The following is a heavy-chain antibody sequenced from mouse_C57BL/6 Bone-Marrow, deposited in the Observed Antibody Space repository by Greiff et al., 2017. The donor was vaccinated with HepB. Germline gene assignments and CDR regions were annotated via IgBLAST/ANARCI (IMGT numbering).Heavy chain of an antibody. D-gene: IGHD1-1*01. CDR1: GYTFTDYY. CDR3: ARAYYCGSSHWDFDV. CDR2: INPNNGGT. J-gene: IGHJ1*03. V-gene: IGHV1-26*01. Sequence: EVQLQQSGPELVKPGASVKMSCKASGYTFTDYYMNWVKQSHGKSLEWIGDINPNNGGTSYNQKFKGKATLTVDKSSSTAYMELRSLTSEDSAVYYCARAYYCGSSHWDFDVWGTGTTVTVSS.